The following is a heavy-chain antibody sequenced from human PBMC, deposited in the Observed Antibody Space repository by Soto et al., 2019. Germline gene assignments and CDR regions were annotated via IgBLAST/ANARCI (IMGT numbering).Heavy chain of an antibody. D-gene: IGHD3-22*01. J-gene: IGHJ4*02. CDR1: GFTFSSYA. CDR3: ARDYYDSLDY. V-gene: IGHV3-30-3*01. CDR2: ISYDGSNK. Sequence: GGSLRLSCAASGFTFSSYAMHWVRQAPGKGLEWVAVISYDGSNKYYADSVKGRFTISRDNSKNTLYLQMNSLRAEDTAVYYCARDYYDSLDYWGQGTLVTVSS.